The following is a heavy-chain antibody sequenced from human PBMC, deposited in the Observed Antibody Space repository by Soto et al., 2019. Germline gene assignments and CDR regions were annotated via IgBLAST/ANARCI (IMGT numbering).Heavy chain of an antibody. V-gene: IGHV3-30*18. Sequence: PGGSLRLSCAASGFTFSSYGMHWVRQAPGKGLEWVAVISYDGSNKYYADSVKGRFTISRDNSKNTLYLQMNSLRAEDTAVYYCAKEIEGWELRYGMDVWGQGTTVTVSS. CDR2: ISYDGSNK. CDR3: AKEIEGWELRYGMDV. D-gene: IGHD1-26*01. CDR1: GFTFSSYG. J-gene: IGHJ6*02.